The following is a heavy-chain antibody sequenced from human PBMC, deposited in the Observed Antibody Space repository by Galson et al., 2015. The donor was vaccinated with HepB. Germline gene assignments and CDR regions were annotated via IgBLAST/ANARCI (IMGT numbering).Heavy chain of an antibody. CDR2: IDSSTTYI. D-gene: IGHD3-22*01. CDR3: ARVGNDYDSSAYPFDY. CDR1: GFTLGNYA. J-gene: IGHJ4*02. V-gene: IGHV3-21*01. Sequence: SLRLSCAASGFTLGNYAMNWVRQAPGTGLEWVASIDSSTTYIFYADSVRGRFTISRDNAKNSLYLQMNSLRAEDTAVYYCARVGNDYDSSAYPFDYWGQGTLVTVSS.